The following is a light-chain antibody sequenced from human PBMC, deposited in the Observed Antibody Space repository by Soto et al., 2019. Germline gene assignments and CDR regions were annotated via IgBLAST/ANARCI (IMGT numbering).Light chain of an antibody. Sequence: EIVLTQSPATLSLSPGERATLSCRASQSVSSYLAWYQQKPGQAPRLLISGSSIRATGIPKRFSGSASGTNFTLTISSLEPEDFAVFYCQQYGSSPFTFGPGTKVDIK. CDR1: QSVSSY. CDR3: QQYGSSPFT. J-gene: IGKJ3*01. CDR2: GSS. V-gene: IGKV3-20*01.